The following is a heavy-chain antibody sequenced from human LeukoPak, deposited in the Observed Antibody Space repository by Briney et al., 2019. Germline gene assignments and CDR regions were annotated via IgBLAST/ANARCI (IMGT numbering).Heavy chain of an antibody. Sequence: ASVKVSCKASGYTFTSYGISWVRQAPGQGLEWMGWISAYNGNTNYAQKLQGRVTMTTDTSTSTAYMELRRLRSDDTAVYYCAREEVVVVAATYFDYWGQGTLVTVSS. D-gene: IGHD2-15*01. CDR3: AREEVVVVAATYFDY. V-gene: IGHV1-18*01. CDR2: ISAYNGNT. J-gene: IGHJ4*02. CDR1: GYTFTSYG.